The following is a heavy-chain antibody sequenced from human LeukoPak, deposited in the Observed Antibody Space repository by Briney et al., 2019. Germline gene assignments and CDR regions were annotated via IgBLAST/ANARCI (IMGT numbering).Heavy chain of an antibody. Sequence: SQTLSLTCTVSGGSINSGGYYWSWIRQPPGKGLGRIGYIYHSGSTYYNPSLKSRVTISVDTSKNQFSPKLSSVTAADTAVYYCARLTLRYGSGRWGQGTLDTVSS. CDR3: ARLTLRYGSGR. V-gene: IGHV4-30-2*01. CDR2: IYHSGST. D-gene: IGHD3-10*01. CDR1: GGSINSGGYY. J-gene: IGHJ4*02.